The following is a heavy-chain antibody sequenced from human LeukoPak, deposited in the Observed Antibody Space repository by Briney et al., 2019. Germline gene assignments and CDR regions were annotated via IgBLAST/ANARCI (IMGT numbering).Heavy chain of an antibody. CDR1: GFTVSSSY. Sequence: GGSLRLSCAASGFTVSSSYISWVRQAPGKGLEWASAIYSGGTTYYADSVRGRFTISRDNSKNTLYLLMNSLRAEDTAMYHCARQTGESTNFDNWGQGTLVTVSS. CDR3: ARQTGESTNFDN. J-gene: IGHJ4*02. CDR2: IYSGGTT. D-gene: IGHD2-2*01. V-gene: IGHV3-53*01.